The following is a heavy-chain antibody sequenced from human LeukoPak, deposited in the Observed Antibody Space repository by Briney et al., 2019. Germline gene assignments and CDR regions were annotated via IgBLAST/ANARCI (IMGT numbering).Heavy chain of an antibody. CDR3: ARPEQLDGSDAFDI. D-gene: IGHD6-6*01. V-gene: IGHV1-2*02. J-gene: IGHJ3*02. CDR1: GYTFTGYY. CDR2: INPNSGGT. Sequence: GASVKVSCKASGYTFTGYYMHWVRQAPGQGLEWMGWINPNSGGTNYAQKFQGRVTMTRDTSISTAYMELSRLRSDDTAVYYCARPEQLDGSDAFDIWGQGTMVTVSS.